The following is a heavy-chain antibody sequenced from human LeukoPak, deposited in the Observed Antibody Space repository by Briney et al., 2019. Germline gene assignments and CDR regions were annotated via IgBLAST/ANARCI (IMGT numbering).Heavy chain of an antibody. D-gene: IGHD3-22*01. J-gene: IGHJ5*02. CDR3: AKDRYYYDSSGYETADP. Sequence: PGGSLRLSCAASGFTFSSYGMHWVRQAPGKGLEWVAFIRYDGSNKYYADSVKGRFTISRDNSKNTLYLQMNSLRAEDTAVYYCAKDRYYYDSSGYETADPWGQGTLVTVSS. CDR1: GFTFSSYG. V-gene: IGHV3-30*02. CDR2: IRYDGSNK.